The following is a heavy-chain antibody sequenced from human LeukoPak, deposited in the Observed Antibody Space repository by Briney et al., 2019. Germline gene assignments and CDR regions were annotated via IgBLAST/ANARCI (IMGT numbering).Heavy chain of an antibody. Sequence: ASVKVSCKASGYTFTSYYMHWVRQAPGQGLEWMGIINPSGGDTSYAQKFQGRLTMTRDTPTNTVYMELTSLRSEDTAAYYCAREVMDNLRFDYWGQGTLVTVSS. V-gene: IGHV1-46*01. J-gene: IGHJ4*02. CDR1: GYTFTSYY. CDR2: INPSGGDT. D-gene: IGHD1-14*01. CDR3: AREVMDNLRFDY.